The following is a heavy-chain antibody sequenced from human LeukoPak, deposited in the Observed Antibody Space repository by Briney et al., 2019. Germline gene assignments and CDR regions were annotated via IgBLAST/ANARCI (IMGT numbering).Heavy chain of an antibody. V-gene: IGHV3-23*01. CDR1: GFTFTDYA. D-gene: IGHD1-26*01. Sequence: GGSLRLSCAASGFTFTDYAIYWVRQAPGRGLEWVSGISDYGRTTYYADSVKGRFTVSRDNSRNTAYLQMNSLRAEDTAVYYCAKRTLTPSESHSPLDYWGQGTLVTVSS. CDR3: AKRTLTPSESHSPLDY. J-gene: IGHJ4*02. CDR2: ISDYGRTT.